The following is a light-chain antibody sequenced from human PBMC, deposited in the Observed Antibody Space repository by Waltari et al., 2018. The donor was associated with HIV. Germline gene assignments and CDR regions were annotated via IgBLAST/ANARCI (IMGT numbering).Light chain of an antibody. CDR1: QSVSSTY. J-gene: IGKJ2*01. CDR2: GAS. Sequence: EIVLTQSPGTLSLSPGERATISCRASQSVSSTYLAWYQQRPGQAPRPLIYGASRRATGVPDRFSGSGSGTDFALAISRLEPEDFAVYYCQQYGSSPYTFGQGTKLQIK. CDR3: QQYGSSPYT. V-gene: IGKV3-20*01.